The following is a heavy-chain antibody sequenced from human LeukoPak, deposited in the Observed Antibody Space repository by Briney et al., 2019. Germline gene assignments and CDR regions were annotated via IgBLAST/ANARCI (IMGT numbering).Heavy chain of an antibody. V-gene: IGHV3-13*01. CDR1: GFTFSSYD. Sequence: GGSLRLSCAASGFTFSSYDMHWVRQATGKGLEWVSGIGAAGDTYSPGSVKGRFTISRENAKNSLYLQMNSLRAGDTAVYYCAREGEDGWLDSWGQGTLVTVSS. CDR2: IGAAGDT. J-gene: IGHJ4*02. D-gene: IGHD5-24*01. CDR3: AREGEDGWLDS.